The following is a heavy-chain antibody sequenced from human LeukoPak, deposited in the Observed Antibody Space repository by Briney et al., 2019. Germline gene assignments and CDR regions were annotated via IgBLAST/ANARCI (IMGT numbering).Heavy chain of an antibody. D-gene: IGHD3-3*01. CDR3: ARGSSGRYYYYGMDV. J-gene: IGHJ6*02. Sequence: KPSETLSLTCAVYGGSFSGYYWSWVRQPPGKGLEWVGEINHSGSTNYNPSLKSRVTISVDTSKNQFSLKLSSVSAADTAVYYCARGSSGRYYYYGMDVWGQGTTVTVSS. V-gene: IGHV4-34*01. CDR2: INHSGST. CDR1: GGSFSGYY.